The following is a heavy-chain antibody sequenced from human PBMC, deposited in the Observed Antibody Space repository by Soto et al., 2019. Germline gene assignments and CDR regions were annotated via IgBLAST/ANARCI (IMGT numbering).Heavy chain of an antibody. D-gene: IGHD2-15*01. CDR1: GGTFSSYA. CDR3: ESRDIVVVVGASPYYGMDV. CDR2: IIPIFGTA. V-gene: IGHV1-69*01. Sequence: QVQLVQSGAEVKKPGSSVKVSCKASGGTFSSYAISWVRQAPGQGLEWMGGIIPIFGTANYAQKFQGSVTTTANDYTSTDFMKISRRGADDTVVYYCESRDIVVVVGASPYYGMDVWGQGTTVTVSS. J-gene: IGHJ6*02.